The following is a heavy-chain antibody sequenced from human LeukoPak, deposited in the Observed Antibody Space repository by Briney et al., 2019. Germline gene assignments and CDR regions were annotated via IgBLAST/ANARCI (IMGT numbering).Heavy chain of an antibody. D-gene: IGHD3-16*01. CDR3: VKTRMTFRGVIRTDAFDM. V-gene: IGHV3-64D*06. J-gene: IGHJ3*02. CDR2: INNNGENT. Sequence: PGGSLRLSCSASGFIFSRYAMHWVRQAPGKGLEYVSGINNNGENTYYSDSVKARLTISRDNSKNTLFLQMTSLRTEDTAGYYCVKTRMTFRGVIRTDAFDMWGQGTMVTVSS. CDR1: GFIFSRYA.